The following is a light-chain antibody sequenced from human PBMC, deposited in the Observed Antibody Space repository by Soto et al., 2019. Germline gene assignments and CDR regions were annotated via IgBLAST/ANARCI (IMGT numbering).Light chain of an antibody. CDR1: QSISNW. CDR3: QQYQACLA. V-gene: IGKV1-5*01. J-gene: IGKJ1*01. CDR2: DAS. Sequence: DIQMTQSPSTLSASVGGRVTITCRASQSISNWLAWYQQRPGKAPSLLIYDASTLEIGVPSRFSGSGSGTEFTLTISSLQPDDFATYYCQQYQACLAFGQGTKVEVK.